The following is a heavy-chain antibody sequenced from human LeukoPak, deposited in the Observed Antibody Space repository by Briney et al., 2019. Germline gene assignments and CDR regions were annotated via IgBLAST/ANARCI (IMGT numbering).Heavy chain of an antibody. Sequence: PGGSLRLSCAASGFTVSSNYMSWVRQAPGKGLEWVSVIYSGGSTYYADSVKGRFTISRDNSKNTLYLQMNSLRAEDTAVYYCASPGGRGYVSALGYWGQGTLVTVSS. CDR2: IYSGGST. J-gene: IGHJ4*02. CDR3: ASPGGRGYVSALGY. V-gene: IGHV3-53*01. CDR1: GFTVSSNY. D-gene: IGHD5-18*01.